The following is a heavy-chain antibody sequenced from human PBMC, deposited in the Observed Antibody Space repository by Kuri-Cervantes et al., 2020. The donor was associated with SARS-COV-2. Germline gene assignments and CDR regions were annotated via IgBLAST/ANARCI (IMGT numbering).Heavy chain of an antibody. CDR2: ISSGSSTI. CDR3: ARDPHITLIRGAYFDL. CDR1: GFTFSTYS. D-gene: IGHD3-10*01. V-gene: IGHV3-48*01. J-gene: IGHJ2*01. Sequence: GESLKISCAASGFTFSTYSMNWVRQAPGKGLEWVSYISSGSSTIYYADSVKGRFTISRDNARNSLYLQTNSLRAEDTAVYYCARDPHITLIRGAYFDLWGRGTLVTVSS.